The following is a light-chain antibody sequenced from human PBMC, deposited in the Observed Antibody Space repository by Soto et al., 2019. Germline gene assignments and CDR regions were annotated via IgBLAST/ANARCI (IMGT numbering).Light chain of an antibody. CDR2: GAS. Sequence: MVLRQSPGTLTFSRGACDNQYCRASQSVSSSYLAWYQQKPGQAPRLLIYGASTRATGIPARFNCSGSGTEFTLTSSSLQSEDLAVYYCQQYNNWPITFAGGTRLEIK. V-gene: IGKV3-15*01. J-gene: IGKJ5*01. CDR3: QQYNNWPIT. CDR1: QSVSSSY.